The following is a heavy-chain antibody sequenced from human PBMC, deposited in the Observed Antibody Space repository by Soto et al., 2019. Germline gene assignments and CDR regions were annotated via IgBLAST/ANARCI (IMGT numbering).Heavy chain of an antibody. D-gene: IGHD3-10*01. CDR2: IDSSGTSI. J-gene: IGHJ6*02. V-gene: IGHV3-48*03. CDR1: WLTFSRFE. Sequence: PVGSLRLSCATSWLTFSRFEMNWVRQAPGKGLEWVSYIDSSGTSIYYADSVKGRFTISRDNAKNSLYLQMNSLRDEDTAVYYCARVGGSPLDVWGQGTTVTVSS. CDR3: ARVGGSPLDV.